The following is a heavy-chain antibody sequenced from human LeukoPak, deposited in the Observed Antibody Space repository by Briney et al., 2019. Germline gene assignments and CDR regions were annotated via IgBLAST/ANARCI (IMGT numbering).Heavy chain of an antibody. D-gene: IGHD1-26*01. J-gene: IGHJ4*02. V-gene: IGHV1-18*01. CDR1: GGTFRTFA. Sequence: ASVKVSCKASGGTFRTFAISWVRQAPGQGLEWMGWISAYNSNTHYAQKLQGRVTMTTDTSTSTAYMEVRSLRSDDTAVYYCAREVGRGFDYWGQGTLVTVSS. CDR3: AREVGRGFDY. CDR2: ISAYNSNT.